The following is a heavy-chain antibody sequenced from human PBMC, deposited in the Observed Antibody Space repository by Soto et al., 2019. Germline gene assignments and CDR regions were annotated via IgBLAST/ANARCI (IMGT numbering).Heavy chain of an antibody. J-gene: IGHJ6*02. D-gene: IGHD3-22*01. V-gene: IGHV3-30*18. CDR3: AKDSRGDSSGYYTLGNGMDV. CDR2: ISYDGSNK. CDR1: GFTFSSYG. Sequence: GGSLRLSCAASGFTFSSYGMHWVRQAPGKGLEWVAVISYDGSNKYYADSVKGRFTISRDNSKNTLYLQMNSLRAEDTAVYYCAKDSRGDSSGYYTLGNGMDVWGQGTTVTVSS.